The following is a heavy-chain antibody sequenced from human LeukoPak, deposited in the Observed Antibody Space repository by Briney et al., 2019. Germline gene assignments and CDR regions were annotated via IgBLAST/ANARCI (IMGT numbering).Heavy chain of an antibody. CDR3: ARPIVGTNTYYYYMDV. D-gene: IGHD1-26*01. J-gene: IGHJ6*03. Sequence: ASVKVSCKASGYTFTSFGINWVRQAPGQGLEWMGWISAYNGNTNYAQKLQGRVTMTTDTSASTAYMELSSLRSDDTAVYYCARPIVGTNTYYYYMDVWGKGTTVIASS. CDR2: ISAYNGNT. CDR1: GYTFTSFG. V-gene: IGHV1-18*01.